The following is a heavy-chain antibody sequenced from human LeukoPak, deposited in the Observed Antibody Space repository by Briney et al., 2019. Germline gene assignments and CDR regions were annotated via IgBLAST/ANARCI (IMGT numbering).Heavy chain of an antibody. V-gene: IGHV1-2*02. J-gene: IGHJ4*02. CDR1: GYTFTGVY. D-gene: IGHD5-12*01. CDR3: ARDKALDIVGTTADY. CDR2: INPYSGGI. Sequence: GASVKVSCKASGYTFTGVYIHWVRQAPGHGLEWMGWINPYSGGINYAQSFQGRVTLTRDTSISTAYMELSSLRSDDTAIYYCARDKALDIVGTTADYWGQGTLVTVSS.